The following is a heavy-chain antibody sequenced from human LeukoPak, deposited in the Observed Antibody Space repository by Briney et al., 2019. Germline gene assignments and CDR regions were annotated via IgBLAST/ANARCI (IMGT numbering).Heavy chain of an antibody. CDR2: INHSGST. Sequence: SETLSLTCAVYGGSFGGYYWSWIRQPPGKGLEWIGEINHSGSTNYNPSLKSRVTISVDTSKNQFSLKLSSVTAADTAVYYCARGEPEYYDILTGYPLDYWGQGTLVTVSS. D-gene: IGHD3-9*01. CDR3: ARGEPEYYDILTGYPLDY. V-gene: IGHV4-34*01. J-gene: IGHJ4*02. CDR1: GGSFGGYY.